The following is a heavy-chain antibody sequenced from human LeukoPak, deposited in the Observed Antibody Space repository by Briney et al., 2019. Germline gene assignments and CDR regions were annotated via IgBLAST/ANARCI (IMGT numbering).Heavy chain of an antibody. V-gene: IGHV3-33*01. CDR2: IWYDGSNK. CDR1: GFTFSSYG. Sequence: GGSLRLSCAASGFTFSSYGMHWVRQAPGKVLEWVAVIWYDGSNKYYADSVKGRFTISRDNSKNTLYLQMNSLRAEDTAVYYCARVELAGMDVWGQGTTVTVSS. D-gene: IGHD3-3*02. CDR3: ARVELAGMDV. J-gene: IGHJ6*02.